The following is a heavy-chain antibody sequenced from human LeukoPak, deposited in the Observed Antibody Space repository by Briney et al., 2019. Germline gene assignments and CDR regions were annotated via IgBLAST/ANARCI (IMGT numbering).Heavy chain of an antibody. J-gene: IGHJ6*02. CDR1: GGSISSYY. V-gene: IGHV4-59*01. Sequence: PPETLSLTCAVSGGSISSYYWSWIRQPPGKGLEWIGDIYYSGITNYNPSLKSRVTISVDTSKNQFSLKLSSVTAADTAVYYCARGYTTGMDGWGQGTTVTVSS. CDR3: ARGYTTGMDG. D-gene: IGHD1-1*01. CDR2: IYYSGIT.